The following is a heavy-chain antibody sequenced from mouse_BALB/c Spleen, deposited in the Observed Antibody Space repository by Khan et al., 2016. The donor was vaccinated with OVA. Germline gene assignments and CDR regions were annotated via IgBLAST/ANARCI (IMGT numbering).Heavy chain of an antibody. CDR1: GYTFTTYW. D-gene: IGHD2-1*01. V-gene: IGHV1-7*01. CDR3: ARRGVYGIFAY. CDR2: INPSTGNT. J-gene: IGHJ3*01. Sequence: QVQLKESGAELAKPGASVKMSCKASGYTFTTYWMHWVKQRPGQGLDWIGYINPSTGNTEYNQKFKDKATLTADKSSSTAYMQLNSLTSEDSAVYYCARRGVYGIFAYWGQGTLVTVSA.